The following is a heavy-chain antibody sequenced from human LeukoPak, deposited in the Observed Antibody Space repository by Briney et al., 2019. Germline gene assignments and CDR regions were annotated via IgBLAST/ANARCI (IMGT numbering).Heavy chain of an antibody. D-gene: IGHD5-12*01. J-gene: IGHJ4*02. V-gene: IGHV4-59*08. CDR3: ARVGDTCGYLYYFDY. CDR2: ISYGEGT. CDR1: GGSFSSFY. Sequence: SETLSLTCAVSGGSFSSFYWSWVRQPPGKGLEWLGYISYGEGTTYNPLLKRRVSMSMDTYKNQYSLRLSSVTAADTALYYCARVGDTCGYLYYFDYWGQGTLVTVSS.